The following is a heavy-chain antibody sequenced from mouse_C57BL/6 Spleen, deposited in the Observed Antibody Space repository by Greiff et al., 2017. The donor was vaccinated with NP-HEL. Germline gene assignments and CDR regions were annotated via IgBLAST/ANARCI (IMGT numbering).Heavy chain of an antibody. CDR3: ARGFPFAY. J-gene: IGHJ3*01. CDR1: GYTFTDYT. Sequence: QVQLKEPDAELVKPGASVKISCKASGYTFTDYTIHWMKQRPEQGLEWIGHIYPSDGSTKYNEKFKGKATLTADKSSSTAYMQLNSLTSEDASVYFCARGFPFAYWGQGTLVTVSA. V-gene: IGHV1-78*01. CDR2: IYPSDGST.